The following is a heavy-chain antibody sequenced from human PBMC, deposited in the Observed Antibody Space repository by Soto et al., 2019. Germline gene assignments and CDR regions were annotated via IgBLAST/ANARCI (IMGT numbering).Heavy chain of an antibody. CDR3: ARAATLWFWGSDY. CDR1: GFTFSSYF. V-gene: IGHV3-21*01. J-gene: IGHJ4*02. Sequence: EVQLVESGGGLVKPGGSLRLSCAASGFTFSSYFMNWVRQAPGKGLEWVSSISTSSSYIYYADPVKGRLTISRDNAKNSLYLQMSSLRAADTAVYYCARAATLWFWGSDYWGQGTLVTVSS. CDR2: ISTSSSYI. D-gene: IGHD3-10*01.